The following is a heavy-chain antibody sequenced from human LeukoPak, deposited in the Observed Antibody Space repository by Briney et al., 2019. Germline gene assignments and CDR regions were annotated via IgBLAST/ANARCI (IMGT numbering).Heavy chain of an antibody. CDR1: GYSFTSFW. V-gene: IGHV5-51*01. CDR3: ARHLFSLVAAIEGAFDI. CDR2: IYLGDSDT. Sequence: GESLKISCKASGYSFTSFWIGWVRQMPGRGLEWMGIIYLGDSDTRFSPSFQGQVTISADKSISTAYLQSNSLKASDTAMYYCARHLFSLVAAIEGAFDIWGQGTMVTV. J-gene: IGHJ3*02. D-gene: IGHD5-12*01.